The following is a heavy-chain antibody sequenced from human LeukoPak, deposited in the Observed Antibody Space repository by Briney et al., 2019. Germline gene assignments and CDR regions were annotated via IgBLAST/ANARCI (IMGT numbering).Heavy chain of an antibody. CDR3: AREGGNSRSLEN. V-gene: IGHV4-4*07. D-gene: IGHD1-7*01. J-gene: IGHJ4*02. CDR1: GGSISSSY. Sequence: PSETLSLTCSVAGGSISSSYWSWIRQPAGKGREWIGRIYASGSSHYHPSLPSPVTMSVDTSKNQFSLNLSSVTAADTAVYYCAREGGNSRSLENWGQGTLVTVSS. CDR2: IYASGSS.